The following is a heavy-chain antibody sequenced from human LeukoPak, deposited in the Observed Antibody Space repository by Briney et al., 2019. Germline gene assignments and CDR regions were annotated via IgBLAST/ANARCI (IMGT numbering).Heavy chain of an antibody. V-gene: IGHV2-5*02. CDR2: IYWDDDK. J-gene: IGHJ5*02. CDR1: GFSLSTSGVG. CDR3: AHQCSSSWYGWFDP. Sequence: ESGPTLVNPTQTLTLTCTFSGFSLSTSGVGVGWIRQPPGKALEWLALIYWDDDKRYSPSLKSRLTITKDTSKNQEVLTMTNMDPVDTATYYCAHQCSSSWYGWFDPWGQGTLVTVSS. D-gene: IGHD6-13*01.